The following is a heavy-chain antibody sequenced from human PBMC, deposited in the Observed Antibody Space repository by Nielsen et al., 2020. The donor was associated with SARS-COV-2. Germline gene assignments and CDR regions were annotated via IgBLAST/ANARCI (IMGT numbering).Heavy chain of an antibody. CDR2: IYYSGST. Sequence: WIRQPPGKGLEWIGSIYYSGSTYYNPSLKSRVTISVDTSKNQFSLKLSSVTAADTAVYYCARGPTYYGMDVWGQGTTVTVSS. J-gene: IGHJ6*02. CDR3: ARGPTYYGMDV. V-gene: IGHV4-39*01.